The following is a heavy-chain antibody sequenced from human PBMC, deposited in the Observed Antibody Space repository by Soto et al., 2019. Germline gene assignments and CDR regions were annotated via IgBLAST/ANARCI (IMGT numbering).Heavy chain of an antibody. CDR3: ARESSSTNYYYDGMDV. CDR1: GGTFSSYA. CDR2: IIPLLNTP. J-gene: IGHJ6*02. Sequence: QVQLVQSGAEVKKPGSSVKVSCRASGGTFSSYAVSWVRQAPGQGLEWMGVIIPLLNTPKYVQKFQGRVTITADASATTAYMELSSLRSEDTAVYYCARESSSTNYYYDGMDVWGQGTTVTVAS. D-gene: IGHD6-6*01. V-gene: IGHV1-69*01.